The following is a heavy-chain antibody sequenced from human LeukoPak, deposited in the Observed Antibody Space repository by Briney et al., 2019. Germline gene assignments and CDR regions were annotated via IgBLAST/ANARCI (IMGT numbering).Heavy chain of an antibody. V-gene: IGHV3-66*04. CDR1: GFTVSSNY. J-gene: IGHJ4*02. CDR3: ERLRGEAGPHLGYDY. CDR2: IYSGGNT. Sequence: WGSLRLSCAASGFTVSSNYVSWVRQAPGKGLEWVSVIYSGGNTYYADSVKGRFTISRDNSKNTVHLQMNSLRVEDTAVYYCERLRGEAGPHLGYDYWGQGTLVTVSS. D-gene: IGHD6-13*01.